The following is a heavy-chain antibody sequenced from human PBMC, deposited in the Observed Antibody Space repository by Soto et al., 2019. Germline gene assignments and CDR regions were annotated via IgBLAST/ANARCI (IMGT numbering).Heavy chain of an antibody. D-gene: IGHD1-26*01. Sequence: QLHLRESGPGLVKPSETLSLTCTVSGGSITSSSYYWGWIRQPPGKGLEWIGSIYYSGSTYYNPSLRIRVCILVDTSKNQFPRKLSSVTAAETAVYHCATQEVSGTYVDTFHPWGHGSLITVSS. J-gene: IGHJ5*02. CDR1: GGSITSSSYY. CDR3: ATQEVSGTYVDTFHP. CDR2: IYYSGST. V-gene: IGHV4-39*01.